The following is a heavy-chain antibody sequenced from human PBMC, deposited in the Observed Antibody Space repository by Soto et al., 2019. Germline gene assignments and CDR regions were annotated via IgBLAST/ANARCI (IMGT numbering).Heavy chain of an antibody. CDR2: ISGSGCST. Sequence: EVQLLESGGGLVQPGGSLRLSCAASGFTFSSYAMSWVRQAPGKGLEWVSAISGSGCSTYYADSGKGRFTISRDNSKNTLYLQMTSLRAEDTAVYYCAYMGIQLWLRVDDAFDIWGQGTMVTVSS. D-gene: IGHD5-18*01. J-gene: IGHJ3*02. V-gene: IGHV3-23*01. CDR3: AYMGIQLWLRVDDAFDI. CDR1: GFTFSSYA.